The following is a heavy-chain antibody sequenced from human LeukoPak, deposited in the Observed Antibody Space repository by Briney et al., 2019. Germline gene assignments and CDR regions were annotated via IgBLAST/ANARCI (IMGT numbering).Heavy chain of an antibody. CDR3: ARLHRGTNNWFDP. V-gene: IGHV4-30-4*08. Sequence: RTSETLSLTCTVSGGSISSGDYYWSWIRQPPGKGLEWIGYIYYSGSTYYNPSLKSRVTISVDTSKNQFSLKLSSVTAADTAVYYCARLHRGTNNWFDPWGQGTLVTVSS. CDR1: GGSISSGDYY. CDR2: IYYSGST. J-gene: IGHJ5*02. D-gene: IGHD2-2*01.